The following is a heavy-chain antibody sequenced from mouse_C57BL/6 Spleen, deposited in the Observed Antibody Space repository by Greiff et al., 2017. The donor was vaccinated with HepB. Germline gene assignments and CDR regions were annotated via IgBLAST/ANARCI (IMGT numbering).Heavy chain of an antibody. D-gene: IGHD4-1*02. Sequence: VQLKQSGPELVKPGASVKIPCKASGYTFTDYNMDWVKQSHGKSLEWIGDINPNNGGTIYNQKFKGKATLTVDKSSSTAYMELRSLTSEDTAVYYCARVGQLGRGYFDYWGQGTTLTVSS. CDR3: ARVGQLGRGYFDY. J-gene: IGHJ2*01. V-gene: IGHV1-18*01. CDR1: GYTFTDYN. CDR2: INPNNGGT.